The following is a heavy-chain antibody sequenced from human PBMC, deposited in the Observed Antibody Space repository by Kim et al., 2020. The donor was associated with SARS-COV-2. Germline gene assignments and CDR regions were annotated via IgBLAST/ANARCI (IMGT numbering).Heavy chain of an antibody. D-gene: IGHD3-3*01. Sequence: SETLSLTCTVSGGSISSGYYWSWIRQPAGKGLEWIGRIYTSGSSNHNPSLRSRVTISIDTSKNQFSLRLSSVTAADTAVYYCARDARRVKDDFWSGSPPGRTNYYDYYGMDVWGQGTMGTVSS. CDR1: GGSISSGYY. V-gene: IGHV4-61*02. CDR2: IYTSGSS. CDR3: ARDARRVKDDFWSGSPPGRTNYYDYYGMDV. J-gene: IGHJ6*02.